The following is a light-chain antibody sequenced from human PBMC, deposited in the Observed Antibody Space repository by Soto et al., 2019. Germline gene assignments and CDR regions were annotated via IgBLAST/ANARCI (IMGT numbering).Light chain of an antibody. Sequence: DIQLTQSTSFLSASVGDRVTITCRASQSLSSDLAWYQQKPGKAPKLLIYAASTFQSGVPSRFSGSGSGTEFTLTISSLPPEDFATYYCQQYNSYPITFGQGTRLEIK. CDR3: QQYNSYPIT. CDR2: AAS. CDR1: QSLSSD. V-gene: IGKV1-9*01. J-gene: IGKJ5*01.